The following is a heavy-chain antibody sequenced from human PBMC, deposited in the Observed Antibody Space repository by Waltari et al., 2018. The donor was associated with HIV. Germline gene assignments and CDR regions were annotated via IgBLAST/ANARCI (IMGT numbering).Heavy chain of an antibody. V-gene: IGHV4-34*02. J-gene: IGHJ1*01. D-gene: IGHD3-22*01. CDR1: GGSFNGYY. Sequence: VHLQQWAAGLPKTSETLSLTCAVYGGSFNGYYWTWIRQSPGRGLEWIGEVNDSGDTNYNSSRKSRATMSVNTFKNHFSLKLMSVTAADTATYYCARGDYYYYDSSGLDSWGQGTPVTVSS. CDR3: ARGDYYYYDSSGLDS. CDR2: VNDSGDT.